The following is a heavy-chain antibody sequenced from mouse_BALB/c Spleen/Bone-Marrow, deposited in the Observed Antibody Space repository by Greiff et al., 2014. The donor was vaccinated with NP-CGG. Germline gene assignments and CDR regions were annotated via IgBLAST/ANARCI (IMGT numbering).Heavy chain of an antibody. CDR3: ASYYYGSSLFAY. Sequence: GQLKESGAELLKPGASVKLSCTASGFNIKNNYMHWGKRRPEQGLEWIGRIDPSNGNTKYDPKFQGKATITADTPSNTAYLQLSSLTSEGTAVYYCASYYYGSSLFAYWGQGTLVTVSA. J-gene: IGHJ3*01. D-gene: IGHD1-1*01. CDR2: IDPSNGNT. CDR1: GFNIKNNY. V-gene: IGHV14-3*02.